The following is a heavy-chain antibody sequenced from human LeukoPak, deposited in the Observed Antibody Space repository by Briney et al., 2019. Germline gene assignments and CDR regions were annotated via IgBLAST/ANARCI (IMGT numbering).Heavy chain of an antibody. Sequence: QPGRSLRLSCAASGFTFSSYGMHWVRQAPGKGLEWVAVIWNDGSNKYYADSVKGRFTISRDNSKNTLYLQMNSLRAEDTAVYYCARIHSLYYYDSSGYGAFDIWGQGTMVTVSS. J-gene: IGHJ3*02. D-gene: IGHD3-22*01. V-gene: IGHV3-33*01. CDR2: IWNDGSNK. CDR3: ARIHSLYYYDSSGYGAFDI. CDR1: GFTFSSYG.